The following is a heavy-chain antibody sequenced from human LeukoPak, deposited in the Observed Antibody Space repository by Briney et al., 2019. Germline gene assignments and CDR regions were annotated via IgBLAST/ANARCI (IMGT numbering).Heavy chain of an antibody. CDR1: GLTFDDYA. Sequence: GGSLRLSCAASGLTFDDYAMHWVRQAPGKGLEWVSGISWNSGSIGYADSVKGRFTISRDNAKNSLYLQMNSLRAEDTALYYCAKDSGDYYDSSGYYCSFDYWGQGTLVTVSS. CDR3: AKDSGDYYDSSGYYCSFDY. J-gene: IGHJ4*02. D-gene: IGHD3-22*01. CDR2: ISWNSGSI. V-gene: IGHV3-9*01.